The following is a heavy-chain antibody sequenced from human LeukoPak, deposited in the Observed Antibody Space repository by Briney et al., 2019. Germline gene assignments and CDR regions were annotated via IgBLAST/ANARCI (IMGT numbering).Heavy chain of an antibody. CDR2: MNPNSGNT. CDR1: GYTFTSYD. CDR3: ARGPRYYDILTGYYNIDY. D-gene: IGHD3-9*01. J-gene: IGHJ4*02. Sequence: ASVKVSCKASGYTFTSYDINWVRQATGQGLEWMGWMNPNSGNTGYAQKFQGRVTMTRNTSISTAYMELSSLRSEDTAVYYCARGPRYYDILTGYYNIDYWGQGTLVTVST. V-gene: IGHV1-8*01.